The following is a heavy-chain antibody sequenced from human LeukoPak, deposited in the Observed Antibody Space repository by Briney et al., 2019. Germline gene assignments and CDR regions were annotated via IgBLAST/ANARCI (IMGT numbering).Heavy chain of an antibody. V-gene: IGHV3-48*01. Sequence: GGSLRLSCAASGFTFSSYSMNWVRQAPGKGLEWVSYISSSSSTIYYADSVKGRFTISRDNSKNTLYLQMNSLRAEDTAVYYCAKDPGGSGTRWFDPWGQGTLVTVSS. CDR3: AKDPGGSGTRWFDP. D-gene: IGHD6-25*01. CDR1: GFTFSSYS. CDR2: ISSSSSTI. J-gene: IGHJ5*02.